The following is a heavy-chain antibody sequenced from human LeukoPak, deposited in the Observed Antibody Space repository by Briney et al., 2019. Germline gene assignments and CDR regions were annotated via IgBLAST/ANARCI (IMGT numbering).Heavy chain of an antibody. J-gene: IGHJ4*02. V-gene: IGHV3-30-3*01. CDR2: ISYDRSNK. D-gene: IGHD3-10*01. CDR3: ARDHRGVRDYFDY. CDR1: GFTFSNYA. Sequence: GGSLRDSCAASGFTFSNYAMHWVRQAPGKGLEWVAVISYDRSNKYYADSVKGRFTISRDNSKNTLYLQMNSLRAEDTAVYYCARDHRGVRDYFDYWGQGTLVTVSS.